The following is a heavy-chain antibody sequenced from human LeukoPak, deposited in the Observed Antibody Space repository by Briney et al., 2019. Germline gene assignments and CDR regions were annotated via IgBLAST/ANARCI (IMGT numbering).Heavy chain of an antibody. D-gene: IGHD6-19*01. CDR1: GFTFSSYA. Sequence: PGGSLRLSCAASGFTFSSYAMSWVRQAPGKGLEWVSTVSGSGVYIYTADSVKGRFTISRGNSKNTLYLQMNSLRVEDTAVYYCAQWLERRNYFDTWGQGTLVIVSS. CDR2: VSGSGVYI. V-gene: IGHV3-23*01. CDR3: AQWLERRNYFDT. J-gene: IGHJ4*02.